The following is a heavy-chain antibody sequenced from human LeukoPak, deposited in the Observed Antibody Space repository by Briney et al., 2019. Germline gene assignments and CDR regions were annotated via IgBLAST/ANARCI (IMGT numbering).Heavy chain of an antibody. CDR1: GGSISSYY. Sequence: SETLSLTCTVSGGSISSYYWSWIRQPAGKGLEWIGRIYTTGSTDYNPSLKSRVTMSVDTSKNQFSLKLSSVTAADTAVYYCARGRAAGTPYYFDYWGQGTLVTVSS. CDR3: ARGRAAGTPYYFDY. J-gene: IGHJ4*02. CDR2: IYTTGST. V-gene: IGHV4-4*07. D-gene: IGHD6-13*01.